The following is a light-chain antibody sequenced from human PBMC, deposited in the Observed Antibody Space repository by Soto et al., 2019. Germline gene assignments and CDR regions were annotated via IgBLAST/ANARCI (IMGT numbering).Light chain of an antibody. Sequence: SYELTQPLSVSVALGQTAIITCGGNNIGSKNVHWYQQKPGQAPVLVINRDSNRPSGIPERFSGSSSRNTATLTISRAQAGDEADYYCQVWDSNTAHVVFGGGTQLTVL. CDR1: NIGSKN. J-gene: IGLJ2*01. CDR2: RDS. V-gene: IGLV3-9*01. CDR3: QVWDSNTAHVV.